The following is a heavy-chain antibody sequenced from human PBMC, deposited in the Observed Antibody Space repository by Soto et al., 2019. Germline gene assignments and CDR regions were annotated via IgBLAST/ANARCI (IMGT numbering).Heavy chain of an antibody. J-gene: IGHJ6*02. CDR3: TRGITLIRGVIPPGYYYGMDV. Sequence: SVKVSCKASGGTFSSYAISWVRQAPGQGLEWMGGFNPIFETANYAQKFQGRVTITADESTNTAYMELSSLRSEDTAVYYCTRGITLIRGVIPPGYYYGMDVWGQGXTVTVSS. D-gene: IGHD3-10*01. CDR2: FNPIFETA. CDR1: GGTFSSYA. V-gene: IGHV1-69*13.